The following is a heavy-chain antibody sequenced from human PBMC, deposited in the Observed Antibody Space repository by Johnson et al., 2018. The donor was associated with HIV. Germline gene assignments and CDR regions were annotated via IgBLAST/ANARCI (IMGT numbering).Heavy chain of an antibody. CDR2: ISYDGSNK. CDR3: ARGRSAVSSSWYGAFDI. Sequence: QVQLVESGGGEVQPGRSLRLSCAASGFTFSGYGMHWVRQAPGKGLEWVAVISYDGSNKYYAESVKGRFTISRDNSKNTLYLQMNSLRAEDTAVYYCARGRSAVSSSWYGAFDIWGQGTMVTVSS. V-gene: IGHV3-30*03. J-gene: IGHJ3*02. D-gene: IGHD6-13*01. CDR1: GFTFSGYG.